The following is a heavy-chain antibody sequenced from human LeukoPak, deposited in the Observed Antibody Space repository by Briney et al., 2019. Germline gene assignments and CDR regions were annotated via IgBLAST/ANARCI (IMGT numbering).Heavy chain of an antibody. Sequence: ASVKVSCKASGYTFTGYYMHWVRQAPGQGLEWMGWINPNSGGTNYAQKFQGRVTMTRDTSISTAYMELSRLRSDDTAVYYCARDQGYCSGGSCLFFDYWGQGTLVTVSS. CDR1: GYTFTGYY. CDR2: INPNSGGT. J-gene: IGHJ4*02. D-gene: IGHD2-15*01. CDR3: ARDQGYCSGGSCLFFDY. V-gene: IGHV1-2*02.